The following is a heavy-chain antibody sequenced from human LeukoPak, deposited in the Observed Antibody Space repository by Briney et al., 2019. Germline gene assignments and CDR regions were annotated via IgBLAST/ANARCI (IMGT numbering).Heavy chain of an antibody. CDR1: GGSISSYY. V-gene: IGHV4-59*12. CDR2: IYYSGST. Sequence: SETLSLTCTVSGGSISSYYWSWIRQPPGKGLEWIGYIYYSGSTNYNPSLKSRVTISVDTSKNQFSLQLNSVTPEDTAVYYCARDLGGSNCLYVDYWGQGTLVTVSS. D-gene: IGHD6-13*01. CDR3: ARDLGGSNCLYVDY. J-gene: IGHJ4*02.